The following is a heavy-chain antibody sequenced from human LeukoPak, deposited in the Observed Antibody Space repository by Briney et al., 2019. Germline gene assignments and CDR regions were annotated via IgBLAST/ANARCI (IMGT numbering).Heavy chain of an antibody. V-gene: IGHV3-74*01. J-gene: IGHJ5*02. Sequence: GGSLRLSCVASGFAFSDYWMHWVRQAPGKGLVWVSRINSGGSITNYADSVTGRFTISRDNAKNTLYLQMNSLRVEDTAVYYCAMTNWFDHWGQGTLVSVSS. CDR3: AMTNWFDH. CDR2: INSGGSIT. CDR1: GFAFSDYW.